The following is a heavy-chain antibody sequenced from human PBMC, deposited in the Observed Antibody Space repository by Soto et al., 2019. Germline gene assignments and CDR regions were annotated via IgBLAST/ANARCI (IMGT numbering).Heavy chain of an antibody. CDR1: GGTFSRYS. D-gene: IGHD3-22*01. J-gene: IGHJ6*02. CDR2: IVPIFGTR. Sequence: SVKVSCKISGGTFSRYSISWVRQALGQGFEWMGGIVPIFGTRNYAQKFQDRVTITTDESATTAHMELSNLRSENTAVYYCARPYEGGYSSNHHYYYALDVWGQGTAVTVSS. CDR3: ARPYEGGYSSNHHYYYALDV. V-gene: IGHV1-69*05.